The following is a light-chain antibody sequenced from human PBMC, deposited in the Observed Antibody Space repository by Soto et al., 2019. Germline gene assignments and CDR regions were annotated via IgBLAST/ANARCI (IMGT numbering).Light chain of an antibody. J-gene: IGKJ1*01. CDR3: QHYNRYSEA. CDR2: KAY. V-gene: IGKV1-5*03. CDR1: KSISQW. Sequence: ASKSISQWVEWYKKKXGTGLELLIYKAYXLKSGVASRLSGSGSGTEFTLTISSLQPDDVATYYCQHYNRYSEAFGQGTNADIK.